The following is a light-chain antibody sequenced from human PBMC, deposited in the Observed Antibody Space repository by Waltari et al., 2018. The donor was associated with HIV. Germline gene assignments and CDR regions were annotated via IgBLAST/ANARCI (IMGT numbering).Light chain of an antibody. V-gene: IGKV4-1*01. Sequence: DIVMTQSPDSLAVSLGERATINCTSSQSALHSSNNKNHLAWYQQKPGQPPKLLIYWASTRESGVPDRVSGSGSGTDVTLTISSLQAEDVSLYYCQQYHSTPYTFGQGTKLEIK. J-gene: IGKJ2*01. CDR3: QQYHSTPYT. CDR1: QSALHSSNNKNH. CDR2: WAS.